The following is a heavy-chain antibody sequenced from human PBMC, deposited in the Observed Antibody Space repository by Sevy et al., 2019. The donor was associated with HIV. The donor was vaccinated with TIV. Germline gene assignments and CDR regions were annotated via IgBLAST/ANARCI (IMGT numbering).Heavy chain of an antibody. Sequence: ASVKVSCKASGYTFTDYYLHWVRQAPGQGLEWMTYINPNTGVKNYAQKFRGRVTMTTDTSINTVYMELTRLTSDYTAVYFCARGRVIFDYWGQGTLVTVSS. V-gene: IGHV1-2*02. CDR1: GYTFTDYY. CDR3: ARGRVIFDY. J-gene: IGHJ4*02. CDR2: INPNTGVK.